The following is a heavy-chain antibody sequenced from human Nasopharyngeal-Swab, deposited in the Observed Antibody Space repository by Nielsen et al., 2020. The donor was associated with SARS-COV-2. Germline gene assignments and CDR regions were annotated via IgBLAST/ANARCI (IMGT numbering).Heavy chain of an antibody. CDR2: ISGSGGST. D-gene: IGHD3-3*01. CDR1: GFTFSSYA. CDR3: AKEGYYDFWSGYYATHYYGMDV. Sequence: GESLKISCAASGFTFSSYAMSWVRQAPGKGLEWVSAISGSGGSTYYADSVKGRFTISRDNSKNTLYLQMNSLRAEDTAVYYCAKEGYYDFWSGYYATHYYGMDVWGQGTTVTVSS. V-gene: IGHV3-23*01. J-gene: IGHJ6*02.